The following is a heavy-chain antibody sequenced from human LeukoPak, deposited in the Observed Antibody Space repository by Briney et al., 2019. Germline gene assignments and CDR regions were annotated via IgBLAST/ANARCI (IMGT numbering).Heavy chain of an antibody. CDR1: GFSFSPFA. CDR2: IDGAASNT. J-gene: IGHJ4*02. Sequence: PGGSLRLSCRASGFSFSPFAMNWVRQAPGKGLEWVSSIDGAASNTYYADSVKGRFTLSRDKSKNAVFLQMNSLRVEDTAMYYCARDRVLVVAGFFEYWGPGTLVTVSS. V-gene: IGHV3-23*01. D-gene: IGHD6-19*01. CDR3: ARDRVLVVAGFFEY.